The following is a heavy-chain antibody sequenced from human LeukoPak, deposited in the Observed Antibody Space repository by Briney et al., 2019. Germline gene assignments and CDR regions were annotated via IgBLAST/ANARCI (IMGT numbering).Heavy chain of an antibody. CDR3: ARHGSRVQTPPSQWLKRYFDY. V-gene: IGHV4-59*01. D-gene: IGHD6-19*01. CDR2: IYHSGST. Sequence: SETLSLTCTVSGGSISSYYWSWIRQPPGKGLEWIGYIYHSGSTYYNPSLKSRVTISVDRSRNQFSLKLSSVTAADTAVYYCARHGSRVQTPPSQWLKRYFDYWGQGTLVTVSS. J-gene: IGHJ4*02. CDR1: GGSISSYY.